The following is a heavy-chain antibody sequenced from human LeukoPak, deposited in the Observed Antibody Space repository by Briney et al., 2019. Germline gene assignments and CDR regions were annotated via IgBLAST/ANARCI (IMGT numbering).Heavy chain of an antibody. D-gene: IGHD5-12*01. CDR2: IYTSGST. J-gene: IGHJ4*02. CDR3: ARTPRRNEVRGYLNPPY. Sequence: PSETLSLTCTVSGGSISSYYWSWIRQPAGKGLEWIGRIYTSGSTNYNPSLKSRVTMSVDTSKNQFSLKLSSVTAADTAVYYCARTPRRNEVRGYLNPPYWGQGTLVTVSS. CDR1: GGSISSYY. V-gene: IGHV4-4*07.